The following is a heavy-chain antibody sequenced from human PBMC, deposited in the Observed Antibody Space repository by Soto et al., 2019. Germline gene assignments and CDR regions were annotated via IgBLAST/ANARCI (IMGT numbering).Heavy chain of an antibody. V-gene: IGHV1-2*02. CDR3: ARHSGYDYVFDY. J-gene: IGHJ4*02. CDR2: INPNNGDT. CDR1: GYTFTGYY. Sequence: GASVKVSCKASGYTFTGYYIHCVRQAPGQGLEWMGWINPNNGDTNYAQKFQGRVTMTRDTSTSTAYMELSSLTFDDTAVYYCARHSGYDYVFDYWGQGTLVTVSS. D-gene: IGHD5-12*01.